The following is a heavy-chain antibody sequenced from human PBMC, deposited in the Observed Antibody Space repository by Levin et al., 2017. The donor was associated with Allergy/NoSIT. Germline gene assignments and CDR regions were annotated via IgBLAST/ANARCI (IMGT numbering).Heavy chain of an antibody. D-gene: IGHD3-10*01. Sequence: SQTLSLTCTVSGGSISSSSYYWGWIRQPPGKGLEWIGSIYYSGSTYYNPSLKSRVTISVDTSKNQFSLKLSSVTAADTAVYYCARTTGSGPLPRLDYWGQGTLVTVSS. J-gene: IGHJ4*02. V-gene: IGHV4-39*01. CDR3: ARTTGSGPLPRLDY. CDR1: GGSISSSSYY. CDR2: IYYSGST.